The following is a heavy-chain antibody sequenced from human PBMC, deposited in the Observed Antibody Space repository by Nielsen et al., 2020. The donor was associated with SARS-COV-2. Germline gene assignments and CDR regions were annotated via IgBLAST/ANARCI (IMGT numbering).Heavy chain of an antibody. CDR1: GFTFSSYS. J-gene: IGHJ3*02. CDR2: TSSSSSYI. CDR3: ARDFKGYCSSSSCLDAFDI. V-gene: IGHV3-21*01. D-gene: IGHD2-2*01. Sequence: GGSLRLSCAASGFTFSSYSMNWVRQAPGKGLEWVSSTSSSSSYIYYADSVKGRFTISRDNAKNSLYLQMNSLRAEDTAVYYCARDFKGYCSSSSCLDAFDIWGQGTMVTVSS.